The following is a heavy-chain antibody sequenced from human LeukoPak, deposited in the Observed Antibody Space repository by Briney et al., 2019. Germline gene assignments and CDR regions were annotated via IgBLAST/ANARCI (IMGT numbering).Heavy chain of an antibody. CDR3: ARGDSVVTAAY. Sequence: GGSLRLSCAASGFTVSRYYISWVRQAPGKGLEWVSVIYSGGSTYYADSVKGRFTISRDNSKHTLYLQMNSLRAEDTAVYYCARGDSVVTAAYWGQGTLVTVSS. D-gene: IGHD2-21*02. J-gene: IGHJ4*02. CDR1: GFTVSRYY. CDR2: IYSGGST. V-gene: IGHV3-53*01.